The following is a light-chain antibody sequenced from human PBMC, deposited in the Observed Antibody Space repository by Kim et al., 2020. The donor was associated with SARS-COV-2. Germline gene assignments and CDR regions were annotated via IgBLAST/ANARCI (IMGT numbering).Light chain of an antibody. CDR1: NLGDKY. V-gene: IGLV3-1*01. Sequence: PRQGTSISCSGCNLGDKYVSGYQQKPGPGPVVVSYQDNQRPSVLPERVSGANSGDADTLNIGGTQAMDEADYYCQAWDSSTDNYVFGAGHKVTV. J-gene: IGLJ1*01. CDR3: QAWDSSTDNYV. CDR2: QDN.